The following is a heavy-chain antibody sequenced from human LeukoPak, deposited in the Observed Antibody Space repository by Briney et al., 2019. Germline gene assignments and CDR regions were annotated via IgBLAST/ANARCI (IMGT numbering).Heavy chain of an antibody. V-gene: IGHV1-2*02. Sequence: GASVQVSCKASGYTFTGYYMHWMGQAPGQGPEWMGWINPNSGDTNYAQNFQGRVTMTRDTSISTAYMELSRLRADYTAVYYCGRDLSDYGAGSYYFDYWGQGTLVTVSS. CDR1: GYTFTGYY. J-gene: IGHJ4*02. CDR3: GRDLSDYGAGSYYFDY. CDR2: INPNSGDT. D-gene: IGHD3-10*01.